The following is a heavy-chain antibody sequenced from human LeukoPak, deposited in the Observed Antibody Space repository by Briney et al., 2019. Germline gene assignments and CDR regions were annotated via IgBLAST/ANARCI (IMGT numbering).Heavy chain of an antibody. CDR2: IYYSGST. J-gene: IGHJ4*02. D-gene: IGHD2-15*01. CDR1: GGSISSGDYY. Sequence: SETLSLTCTVSGGSISSGDYYWSCIRQPPGKGLEWIGYIYYSGSTYYNPSLKSRVTISVDTSKNQFSLKLSSVTAADTAVYYCARGVVVKAPLDYWGQGTLVTVSS. CDR3: ARGVVVKAPLDY. V-gene: IGHV4-30-4*01.